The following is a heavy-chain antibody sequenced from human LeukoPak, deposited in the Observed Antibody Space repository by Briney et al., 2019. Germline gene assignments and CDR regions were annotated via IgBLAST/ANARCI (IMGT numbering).Heavy chain of an antibody. J-gene: IGHJ4*02. V-gene: IGHV4-38-2*02. D-gene: IGHD4-17*01. CDR3: ARDYGDRFDY. CDR2: IYYSGST. CDR1: GYSIRTDYY. Sequence: PSETLSLTCTVSGYSIRTDYYWGWIRQPPGKGPEWIGYIYYSGSTNYNPSLKSRVTISVDTSKNQFSLKLSSVTAADTAVYYCARDYGDRFDYWGQGTLVTVSS.